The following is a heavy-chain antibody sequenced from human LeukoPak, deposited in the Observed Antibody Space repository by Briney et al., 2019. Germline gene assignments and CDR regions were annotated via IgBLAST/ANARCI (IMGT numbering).Heavy chain of an antibody. CDR1: GDSISSSSYY. CDR2: IYYTGTT. V-gene: IGHV4-39*07. CDR3: ARVPQKTYSSGWFGSFDY. J-gene: IGHJ4*02. D-gene: IGHD6-19*01. Sequence: ASETLSLTCTVSGDSISSSSYYWGWIRQPPGKGLEWIGTIYYTGTTNYNPSLKSRVTISVDTSKNQFSLKLSSVTAADTAVYYCARVPQKTYSSGWFGSFDYWGQGTLVTVSS.